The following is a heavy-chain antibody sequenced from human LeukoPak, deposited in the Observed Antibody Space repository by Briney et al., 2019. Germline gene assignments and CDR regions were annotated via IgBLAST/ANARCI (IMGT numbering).Heavy chain of an antibody. CDR2: IEGDGNRI. J-gene: IGHJ4*02. CDR3: VPKGNEGY. D-gene: IGHD1-1*01. V-gene: IGHV3-74*01. Sequence: GGSLRLSCAASGFTLSAYWMHWVRQAPGKGLMWVSRIEGDGNRITYADSVKGRFTISRDNAKNTLYLQMNSLRAEDTAVYYCVPKGNEGYWGQGTLVTVSS. CDR1: GFTLSAYW.